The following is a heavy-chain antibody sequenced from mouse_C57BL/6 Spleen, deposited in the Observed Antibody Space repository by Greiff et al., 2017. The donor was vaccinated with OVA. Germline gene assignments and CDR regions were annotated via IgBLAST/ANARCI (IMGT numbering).Heavy chain of an antibody. CDR2: INPNNGGT. CDR1: GYTFTDYH. J-gene: IGHJ4*01. Sequence: EVQLQQSGPELVKPGASVKIPCKASGYTFTDYHMDWVKQSHGKSLEWIGDINPNNGGTIYNQKFKGKATLTVDKSSSTAYMERRSLTTEDTAVYYCARRGNPVDAMDYWGQGTSVTVSS. CDR3: ARRGNPVDAMDY. V-gene: IGHV1-18*01.